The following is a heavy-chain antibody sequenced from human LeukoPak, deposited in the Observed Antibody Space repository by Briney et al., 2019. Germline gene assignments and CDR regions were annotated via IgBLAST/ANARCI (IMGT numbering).Heavy chain of an antibody. D-gene: IGHD2-15*01. CDR3: ARDGAELVVVAALWDY. CDR2: MNPNSGNT. CDR1: GYTFTSYD. J-gene: IGHJ4*02. Sequence: ASVKVSCKASGYTFTSYDINWVRQATGQGLEWMGWMNPNSGNTGYAQKLQGRVTMTTDTSTSTAYMELRSLRSDDTAVYYCARDGAELVVVAALWDYWGQGTLVTVSS. V-gene: IGHV1-8*01.